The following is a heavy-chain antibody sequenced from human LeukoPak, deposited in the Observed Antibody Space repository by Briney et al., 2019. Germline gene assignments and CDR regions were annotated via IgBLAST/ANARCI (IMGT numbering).Heavy chain of an antibody. CDR3: ASAHGGYSSSSGVDY. Sequence: SVNVSCKASGGTFSSYAISWVRQAPGQGLEWMGRIIPILGIANYAQKFQGRVTITADKSTSTAYMELSSLRSEDTAVYYCASAHGGYSSSSGVDYWGQGTLVTVSS. CDR1: GGTFSSYA. CDR2: IIPILGIA. J-gene: IGHJ4*02. V-gene: IGHV1-69*04. D-gene: IGHD6-13*01.